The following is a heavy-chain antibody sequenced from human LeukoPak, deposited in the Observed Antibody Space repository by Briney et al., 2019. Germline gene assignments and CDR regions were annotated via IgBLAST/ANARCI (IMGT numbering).Heavy chain of an antibody. CDR2: IFSGGRT. V-gene: IGHV3-53*01. CDR1: GSTVSINY. Sequence: GGSLTLSCPASGSTVSINYITWAGHARAKGREWIAVIFSGGRTYYAASVKGRFTISRDNSKNTLYLQMNSLRAEDTAVYYCARVPTRREYSYGYFGNWGQGTLVTVSS. CDR3: ARVPTRREYSYGYFGN. J-gene: IGHJ4*02. D-gene: IGHD5-18*01.